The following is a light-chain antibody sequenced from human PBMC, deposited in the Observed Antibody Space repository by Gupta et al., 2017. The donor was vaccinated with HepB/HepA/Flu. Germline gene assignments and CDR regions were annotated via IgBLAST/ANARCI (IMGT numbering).Light chain of an antibody. V-gene: IGKV1-6*01. CDR1: QDIRNE. Sequence: AIQMTQSPSSLSAFVGDRVTITCRASQDIRNELGWYQQRPGKAPRVLIYAASSLQRGVPSRFSGSGSGTDFTLTISSLQPEDFATYYCRQHDNSPFTFGGGTKVEIK. J-gene: IGKJ4*01. CDR3: RQHDNSPFT. CDR2: AAS.